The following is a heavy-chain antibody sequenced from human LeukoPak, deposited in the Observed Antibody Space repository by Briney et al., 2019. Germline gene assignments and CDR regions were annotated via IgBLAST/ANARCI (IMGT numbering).Heavy chain of an antibody. CDR1: GFTFSSYA. CDR2: ISYDGSNK. V-gene: IGHV3-30-3*01. J-gene: IGHJ4*02. Sequence: GGSLRLSCAASGFTFSSYAMHWVRQAPGKGLEWVAVISYDGSNKYYADSVKGRFTISRDNSKNTLYLQMNSLRAEDTAVYYCARDVDIVVVVAATLDYWGQGTLVTVSS. CDR3: ARDVDIVVVVAATLDY. D-gene: IGHD2-15*01.